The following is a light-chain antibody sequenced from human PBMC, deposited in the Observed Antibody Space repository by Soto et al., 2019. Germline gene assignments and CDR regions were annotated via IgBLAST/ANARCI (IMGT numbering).Light chain of an antibody. CDR1: SGQSSYA. V-gene: IGLV4-69*01. CDR3: QTWGTGIQV. Sequence: QSVLTHSPSASASLGASVKLTCTLSSGQSSYAIAWHQQQPEKGPRYLLNLNSDGSHGKGDGIPDRFSGSSSGAERYFTISSLQSEDETANYCQTWGTGIQVFGGGTKVTVL. CDR2: LNSDGSH. J-gene: IGLJ3*02.